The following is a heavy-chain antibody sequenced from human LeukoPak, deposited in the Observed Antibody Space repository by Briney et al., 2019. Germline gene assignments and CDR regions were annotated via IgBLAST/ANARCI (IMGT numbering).Heavy chain of an antibody. CDR1: GYTFTGYY. J-gene: IGHJ4*02. Sequence: ASVKVSCKASGYTFTGYYMHWVRQAPGQGLEWMGWINPNSGGTNYAQKFQGRVTMTRDTSISTAYMELRRLRSDDTAVYYCARDPSSSWYGGYNYWGQGTLVTVSS. D-gene: IGHD6-13*01. CDR2: INPNSGGT. V-gene: IGHV1-2*02. CDR3: ARDPSSSWYGGYNY.